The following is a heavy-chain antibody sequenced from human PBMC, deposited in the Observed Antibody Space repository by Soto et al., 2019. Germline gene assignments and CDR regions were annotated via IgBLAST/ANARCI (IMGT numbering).Heavy chain of an antibody. Sequence: PGGSLRLSCAASGCTFSSYEMNWVRQAPGKGLEWVSYISSSGSTIYYADSVKGRFTISRDNAKNSLYLQMNSLRAEDTAVYYCARAKPHRFGELFPPHDDFDIWGQGTMVTVSS. J-gene: IGHJ3*02. CDR1: GCTFSSYE. CDR2: ISSSGSTI. CDR3: ARAKPHRFGELFPPHDDFDI. D-gene: IGHD3-10*01. V-gene: IGHV3-48*03.